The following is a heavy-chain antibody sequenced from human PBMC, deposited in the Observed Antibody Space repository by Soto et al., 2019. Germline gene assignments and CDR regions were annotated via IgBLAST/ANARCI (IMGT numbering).Heavy chain of an antibody. J-gene: IGHJ4*02. D-gene: IGHD3-10*01. CDR1: GFTFSSYW. Sequence: GGSLRLSCAASGFTFSSYWMHWVRQAPGKGLVWVSRINSDGSSTNYADSVKGRFTISRDNAKNSLYLQMNSLRAEDTAVYYCARARGFGELYYWGQGTLVTVSS. CDR3: ARARGFGELYY. CDR2: INSDGSST. V-gene: IGHV3-74*01.